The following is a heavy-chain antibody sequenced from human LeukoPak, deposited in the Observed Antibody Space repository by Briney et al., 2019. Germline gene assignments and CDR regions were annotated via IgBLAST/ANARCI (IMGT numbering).Heavy chain of an antibody. D-gene: IGHD2-15*01. CDR1: GFIFRSYG. V-gene: IGHV3-33*01. CDR3: ARDEGRVSPRYCSGGSCYSVGRPDY. Sequence: PGGSLRLSCAASGFIFRSYGMHWVRQAPGKGLEWVAVIWYDGNSKYYADSVKGRFTISRDNSKNTLYLQMNSLRAEDTAVYYCARDEGRVSPRYCSGGSCYSVGRPDYWGQGTLVTVSS. CDR2: IWYDGNSK. J-gene: IGHJ4*02.